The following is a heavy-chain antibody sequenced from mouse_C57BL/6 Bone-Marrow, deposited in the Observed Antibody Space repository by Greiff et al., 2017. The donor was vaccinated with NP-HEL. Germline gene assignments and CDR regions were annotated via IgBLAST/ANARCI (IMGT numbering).Heavy chain of an antibody. D-gene: IGHD1-1*01. CDR2: INPSNGGT. Sequence: QVQLQQPGTKLVKPGASVKLSCKASGYTFTSYWMHWVKQRPGQGLEWIGNINPSNGGTNYNEKFKSKATLTVDKSYSTAYMQLSSLTSEDSAVDYCAREWQFITTVVDYWGQGTTLTVSS. J-gene: IGHJ2*01. CDR1: GYTFTSYW. CDR3: AREWQFITTVVDY. V-gene: IGHV1-53*01.